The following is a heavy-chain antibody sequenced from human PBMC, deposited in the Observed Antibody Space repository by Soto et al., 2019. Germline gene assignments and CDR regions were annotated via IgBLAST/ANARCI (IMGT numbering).Heavy chain of an antibody. V-gene: IGHV4-34*01. J-gene: IGHJ4*02. CDR2: INHSGST. CDR1: GGSFSGYY. Sequence: SETLSLTCAVYGGSFSGYYWSWIRQPPGKGLEWIGEINHSGSTNYNPSLKSRVTISVDTSKNQFSLKLSSVTAADTAVYYCARGRDFLPPDYWGQGTLVTAPQ. CDR3: ARGRDFLPPDY.